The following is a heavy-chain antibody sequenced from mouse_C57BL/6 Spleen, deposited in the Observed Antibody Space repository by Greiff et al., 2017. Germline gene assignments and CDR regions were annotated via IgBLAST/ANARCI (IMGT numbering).Heavy chain of an antibody. D-gene: IGHD2-1*01. V-gene: IGHV1-52*01. CDR3: ANSGGNYGAMDY. CDR1: GYTFTSYW. CDR2: IDPSDSDT. J-gene: IGHJ4*01. Sequence: QVQLQQPGAELVRPGSSVKLSCKASGYTFTSYWMHWVKQRPIQGLEWIGNIDPSDSDTHYNQKFKDKATLTVDKSSSTAYMQLSSLTSEDSAVYYCANSGGNYGAMDYWGQGTSVTVSS.